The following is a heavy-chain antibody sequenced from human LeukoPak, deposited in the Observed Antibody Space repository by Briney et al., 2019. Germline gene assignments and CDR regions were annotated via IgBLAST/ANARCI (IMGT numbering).Heavy chain of an antibody. J-gene: IGHJ4*02. Sequence: SETLSLTCTVSGGSISSGGYYWSWIRQHPGKGLEWIGYIYYSGSTYYNPSLKSRVTISVDTSKNQFSLKLSSVTAADTAVYHCARVRSSSHPNVWGSYRYYYFDYWGQGTLVTVSS. CDR1: GGSISSGGYY. V-gene: IGHV4-31*03. D-gene: IGHD3-16*02. CDR3: ARVRSSSHPNVWGSYRYYYFDY. CDR2: IYYSGST.